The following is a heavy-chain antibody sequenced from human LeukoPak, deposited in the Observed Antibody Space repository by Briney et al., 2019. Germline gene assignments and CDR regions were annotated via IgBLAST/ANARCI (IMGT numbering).Heavy chain of an antibody. V-gene: IGHV1-2*02. Sequence: ASVKVSCKASGYTFTSYYMHWVRQAPGQGLEWMGWVNPNSGGTNYAQKFQGRVTMTRDTSISTAYMELSRLRSDDTAVYYCAREYYDILTGPENFDYWGQGTLVTVSS. CDR3: AREYYDILTGPENFDY. D-gene: IGHD3-9*01. CDR1: GYTFTSYY. J-gene: IGHJ4*02. CDR2: VNPNSGGT.